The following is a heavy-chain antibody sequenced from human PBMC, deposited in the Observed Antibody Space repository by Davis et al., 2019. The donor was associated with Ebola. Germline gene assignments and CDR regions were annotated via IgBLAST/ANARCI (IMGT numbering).Heavy chain of an antibody. Sequence: ARSLRLSCSASGFPFTTYTLNWVRQAPGKGLEWVSAISGSGGSTYYADSVKGRFTISRDNSKNTVDLQMNSLRREDTAVYYCAKDWRYDSRLRKSYYYGMDVWGQGTTVTVSS. D-gene: IGHD3-22*01. V-gene: IGHV3-23*01. CDR2: ISGSGGST. CDR3: AKDWRYDSRLRKSYYYGMDV. J-gene: IGHJ6*02. CDR1: GFPFTTYT.